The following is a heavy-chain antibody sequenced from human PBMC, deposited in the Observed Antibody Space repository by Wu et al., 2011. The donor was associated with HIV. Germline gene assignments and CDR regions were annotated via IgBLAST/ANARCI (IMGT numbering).Heavy chain of an antibody. V-gene: IGHV1-2*02. J-gene: IGHJ6*03. D-gene: IGHD3-10*01. CDR3: GRDRSVERPYYYYYYIDV. Sequence: QVQLVQSGAEVQKPGASVRVSCKTSGYTFSGYYLHWVRQAPGQGLEWMGWINPNSGGANYAQKFQGRVTMTRDTSTSTAYMELNSLHSDDTAVYYCGRDRSVERPYYYYYYIDVWGKGTTVTVSS. CDR2: INPNSGGA. CDR1: GYTFSGYY.